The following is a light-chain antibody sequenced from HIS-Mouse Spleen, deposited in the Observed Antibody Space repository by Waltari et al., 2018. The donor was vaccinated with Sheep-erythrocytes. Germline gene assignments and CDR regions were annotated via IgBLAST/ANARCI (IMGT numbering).Light chain of an antibody. CDR3: SSYTSSSTWV. Sequence: QSALTQPASVSGSPGQSLTISCTGPSSDVGGSTSVSRSQPNPGKAPKLMLYDVSNRPSGVSNRFSGSKSGNTASLTSSGLQAEDEADYYCSSYTSSSTWVFGGGTKLTVL. CDR2: DVS. J-gene: IGLJ3*02. V-gene: IGLV2-14*03. CDR1: SSDVGGSTS.